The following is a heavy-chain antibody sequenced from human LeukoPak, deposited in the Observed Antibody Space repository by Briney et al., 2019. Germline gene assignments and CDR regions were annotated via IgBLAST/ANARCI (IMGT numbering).Heavy chain of an antibody. Sequence: GGSLRLSCAASGFIFSSFSVNWVRQAPGKGLEWVSYIGAAGSTIYYADSVKGRFTISRDNAKNSLFLQMNSLRAEDTAVYYCARDSSTYAGPPDYWGQGTLVTVSS. CDR1: GFIFSSFS. J-gene: IGHJ4*02. D-gene: IGHD2-2*01. CDR2: IGAAGSTI. CDR3: ARDSSTYAGPPDY. V-gene: IGHV3-48*01.